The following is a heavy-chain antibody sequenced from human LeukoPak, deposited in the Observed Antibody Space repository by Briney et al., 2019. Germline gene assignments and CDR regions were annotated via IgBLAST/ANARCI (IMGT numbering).Heavy chain of an antibody. V-gene: IGHV3-21*01. Sequence: PGGSLRLSCAASGFTLSTYSMNWVRQAPGKGLEWVSSISSSSSYMYYADSVKGRFIISRDNAKNSLHLQMNSLRAEDTAVYYCARGGVGLVIIPGWEYDYYGLDVWCQGTTVTVSS. CDR1: GFTLSTYS. CDR3: ARGGVGLVIIPGWEYDYYGLDV. CDR2: ISSSSSYM. J-gene: IGHJ6*02. D-gene: IGHD3/OR15-3a*01.